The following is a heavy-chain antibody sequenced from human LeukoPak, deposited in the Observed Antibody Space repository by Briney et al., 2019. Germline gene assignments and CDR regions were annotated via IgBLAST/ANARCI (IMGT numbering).Heavy chain of an antibody. D-gene: IGHD2-21*01. CDR1: GGSISGYH. CDR3: ARHIRRVAIQGIPPNYYTDV. Sequence: SETLSLTCNVSGGSISGYHWSWIRQPPGKGLEWLGYIYYSGSSNYNPSLKSRVTISVDTSKNQFSLKLSSVTAADTAVYYCARHIRRVAIQGIPPNYYTDVWGKGTTVTVSS. V-gene: IGHV4-59*08. J-gene: IGHJ6*03. CDR2: IYYSGSS.